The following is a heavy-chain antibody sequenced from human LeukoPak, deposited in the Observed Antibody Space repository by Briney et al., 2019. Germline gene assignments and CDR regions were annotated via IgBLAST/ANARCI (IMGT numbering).Heavy chain of an antibody. D-gene: IGHD7-27*01. CDR3: ARGRVWGILDS. J-gene: IGHJ4*02. Sequence: ASVKVSCKTSGYPFTSFDIHWVRQAAGHGLEWMSWMTPNSEKRGYAQKFQGRVTMTADTSIDTAYMELSSLTFDDTAIYYCARGRVWGILDSWGQGNLVTVSS. CDR2: MTPNSEKR. CDR1: GYPFTSFD. V-gene: IGHV1-8*01.